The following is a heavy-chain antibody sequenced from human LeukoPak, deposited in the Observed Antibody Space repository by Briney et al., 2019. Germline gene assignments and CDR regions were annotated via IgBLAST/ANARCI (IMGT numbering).Heavy chain of an antibody. Sequence: PGRSLRLSCAASGFTFSSYSMNWVRQAPGKGLEWVSSISSSSSYIYYADSVKGRFTISRDNAKNSLYLQMNSLRAEGTAVYYCARDMEYYDSSGYYPWRAFDIWGQGTMVTVSS. CDR1: GFTFSSYS. CDR2: ISSSSSYI. CDR3: ARDMEYYDSSGYYPWRAFDI. J-gene: IGHJ3*02. V-gene: IGHV3-21*01. D-gene: IGHD3-22*01.